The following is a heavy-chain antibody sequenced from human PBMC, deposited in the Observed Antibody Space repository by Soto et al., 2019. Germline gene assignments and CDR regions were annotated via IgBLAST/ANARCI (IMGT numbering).Heavy chain of an antibody. CDR1: AGSFSEYY. D-gene: IGHD2-2*01. Sequence: PSESLSLTCAVYAGSFSEYYWSWIRQPPGKGLEWIGEINHSGSTNYNPSLKSRVTISVDTSKNQFSLKLSSVTAADTAVYYCAHRPAGVPAAIDWFYPWGQGTLVTVSS. CDR3: AHRPAGVPAAIDWFYP. CDR2: INHSGST. J-gene: IGHJ5*02. V-gene: IGHV4-34*01.